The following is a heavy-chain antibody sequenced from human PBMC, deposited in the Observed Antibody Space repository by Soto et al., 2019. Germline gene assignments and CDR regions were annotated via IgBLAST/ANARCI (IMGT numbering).Heavy chain of an antibody. D-gene: IGHD2-15*01. V-gene: IGHV3-33*01. CDR2: IWYDGSNK. CDR1: GFSFSSFG. Sequence: QVQLVESGGGVVQPGRSLRLSCAASGFSFSSFGMHWVRQAPGKGLEWVAIIWYDGSNKNYADSVKGRFTISRDNSKNTLYLQMNSLRADDTAIYYCARSYCSGDGCYENYYGLDVW. J-gene: IGHJ6*01. CDR3: ARSYCSGDGCYENYYGLDV.